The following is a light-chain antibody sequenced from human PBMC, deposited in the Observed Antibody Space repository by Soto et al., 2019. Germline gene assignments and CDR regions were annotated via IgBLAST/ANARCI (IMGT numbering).Light chain of an antibody. CDR2: VVS. CDR3: SSYRSGGTFV. CDR1: SSDVGGYNY. Sequence: QSALAQPTSVSGSPGQSIAISCTGTSSDVGGYNYVSWHQQQPGKAPKVLISVVSNRPSGVSNRFSGSKSGNTASLTISGLQAEDEADYYCSSYRSGGTFVFGSGTQLTVL. J-gene: IGLJ7*01. V-gene: IGLV2-14*01.